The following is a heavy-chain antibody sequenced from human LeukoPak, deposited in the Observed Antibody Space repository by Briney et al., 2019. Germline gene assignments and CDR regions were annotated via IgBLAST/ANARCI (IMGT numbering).Heavy chain of an antibody. CDR1: GYTFTSFG. CDR3: AREGRKITMVRGVISD. J-gene: IGHJ4*02. Sequence: GTSVKVSCKASGYTFTSFGITWVRQAPGQGLEWMGWISVFNGKLNYAQKYQGRVTMTTEISTSTAYMELRSLTSDDTAVYYCAREGRKITMVRGVISDWGQGTLVTVSS. CDR2: ISVFNGKL. D-gene: IGHD3-10*01. V-gene: IGHV1-18*01.